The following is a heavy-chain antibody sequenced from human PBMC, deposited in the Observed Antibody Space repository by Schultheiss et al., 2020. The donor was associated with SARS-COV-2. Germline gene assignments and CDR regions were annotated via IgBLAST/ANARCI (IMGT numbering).Heavy chain of an antibody. CDR2: IWYDGGIK. Sequence: GGSLRLSCAASGFTFSDYYMSWIRQAPGKGLEWVAVIWYDGGIKYYGDSVKGRFTISRDNSKNTLYLQMNSLRAEHTAVYYCAREGWGMGSYYFDYWGQGTLVTVSS. D-gene: IGHD3-16*01. CDR3: AREGWGMGSYYFDY. CDR1: GFTFSDYY. V-gene: IGHV3-33*08. J-gene: IGHJ4*02.